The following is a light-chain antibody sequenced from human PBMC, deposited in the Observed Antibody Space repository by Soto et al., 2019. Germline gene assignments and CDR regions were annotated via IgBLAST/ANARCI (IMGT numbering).Light chain of an antibody. CDR2: AAS. V-gene: IGKV1-27*01. J-gene: IGKJ4*01. CDR1: QGISNY. Sequence: DIQMTQSPSSLSASVGDRVTITCRASQGISNYLAWYQQIPGKVPKLLISAASTLQSGVPSRFSGSGSGTDVTLTISSRQPEDVSTYYWQKYTNDPTFGGGTKVEIK. CDR3: QKYTNDPT.